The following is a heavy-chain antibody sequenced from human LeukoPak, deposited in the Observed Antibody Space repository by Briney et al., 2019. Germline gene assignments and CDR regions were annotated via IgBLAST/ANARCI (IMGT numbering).Heavy chain of an antibody. V-gene: IGHV4-38-2*01. J-gene: IGHJ5*02. CDR3: ARLSQSNIWFDP. CDR1: GYSISSGYY. Sequence: SETLSLTCAVSGYSISSGYYWGWIRQPPGKGLEWIGSIYHSGGPYYNPSLKSRVTISVDTSKNQFSLKLSSVTAADTAVYYCARLSQSNIWFDPWGQGTLVTVSS. CDR2: IYHSGGP. D-gene: IGHD4-11*01.